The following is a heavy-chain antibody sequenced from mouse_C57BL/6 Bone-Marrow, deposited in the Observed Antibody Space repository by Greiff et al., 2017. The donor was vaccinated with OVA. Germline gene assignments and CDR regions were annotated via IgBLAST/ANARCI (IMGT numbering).Heavy chain of an antibody. J-gene: IGHJ3*01. CDR3: ASYYPAWFAY. V-gene: IGHV3-6*01. D-gene: IGHD1-1*01. Sequence: EVQLQQSGPGLVKPSQSLSLTCSVTGYSITSGYYWNWIRQFPGNKLEWMGYISYDGSNNYNPSLKNRISITRDTSMNQFFLKLNSVTTEDTATYYCASYYPAWFAYWGQGTLVTVSA. CDR2: ISYDGSN. CDR1: GYSITSGYY.